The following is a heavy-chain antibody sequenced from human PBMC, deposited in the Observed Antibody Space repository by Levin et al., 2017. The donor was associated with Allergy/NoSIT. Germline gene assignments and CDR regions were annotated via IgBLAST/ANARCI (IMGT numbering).Heavy chain of an antibody. CDR2: IMSNSGSV. CDR1: GFKFDDYA. D-gene: IGHD2/OR15-2a*01. CDR3: VKDKVASSAGLTTYWYFDL. Sequence: LAGGSLRLSCAASGFKFDDYAMHWVRQAPGKGLEWVSGIMSNSGSVDYAGSVKGRFTISRDNSKNSLHLQMNSLRPEDTAFYYCVKDKVASSAGLTTYWYFDLWGRGTLVTVSS. J-gene: IGHJ2*01. V-gene: IGHV3-9*01.